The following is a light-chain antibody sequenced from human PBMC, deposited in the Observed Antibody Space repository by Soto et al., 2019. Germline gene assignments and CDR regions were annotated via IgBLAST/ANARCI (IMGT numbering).Light chain of an antibody. Sequence: EIVLTQTPATLSLSPGERDTLSCRASQSVSNYLAWYQQKPGQAPRLLIYHASNRATGIPARFSGSGSGTDFTLTISSLEPEDFAVYYCQQRSDWPPWTFGQGTNVEIK. V-gene: IGKV3-11*01. J-gene: IGKJ1*01. CDR1: QSVSNY. CDR2: HAS. CDR3: QQRSDWPPWT.